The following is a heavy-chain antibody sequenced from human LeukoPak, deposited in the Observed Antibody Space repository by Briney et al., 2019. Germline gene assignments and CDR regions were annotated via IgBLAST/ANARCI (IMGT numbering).Heavy chain of an antibody. V-gene: IGHV3-23*01. J-gene: IGHJ4*02. CDR2: LSDRGDNI. CDR3: AKEFSGGWSFDY. Sequence: PGGSLTLSCAASGFTFSTYAMSWVRQAPGEGLEWVSGLSDRGDNIIYADSVRGRFTISRDNSKNTMFLQMNSLRAEDTAVYYCAKEFSGGWSFDYWGQGTLVTVSS. D-gene: IGHD6-19*01. CDR1: GFTFSTYA.